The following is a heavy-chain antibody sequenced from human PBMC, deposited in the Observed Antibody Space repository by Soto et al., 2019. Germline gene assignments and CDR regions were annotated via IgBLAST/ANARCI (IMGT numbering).Heavy chain of an antibody. CDR2: INISGDRT. V-gene: IGHV3-23*01. CDR1: GFTFSNYA. Sequence: EVQLLESGGGLVQPGGSLRLSCAASGFTFSNYAMTWVRRAPGKGLEWVSVINISGDRTYHADSVKGRFTISRDNSKNTVYLTMNSLRAEDTAVYYCGKDAPPYSSGWEVDYWGQGTQVTVSS. D-gene: IGHD6-19*01. J-gene: IGHJ4*02. CDR3: GKDAPPYSSGWEVDY.